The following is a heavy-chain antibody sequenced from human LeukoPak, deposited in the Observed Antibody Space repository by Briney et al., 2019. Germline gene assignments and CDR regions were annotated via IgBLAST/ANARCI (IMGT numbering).Heavy chain of an antibody. Sequence: GGSLRLCCAASGFPFRRDRRSWVRQAPGQGLELFSAISGSGGSTYYADYVKGRFTISRDNSKNTLYLQMNSLRAEDTAFFFKQKTAYDILTELDYWGQGTLVTVSS. D-gene: IGHD3-9*01. V-gene: IGHV3-23*01. CDR3: QKTAYDILTELDY. CDR1: GFPFRRDR. J-gene: IGHJ4*02. CDR2: ISGSGGST.